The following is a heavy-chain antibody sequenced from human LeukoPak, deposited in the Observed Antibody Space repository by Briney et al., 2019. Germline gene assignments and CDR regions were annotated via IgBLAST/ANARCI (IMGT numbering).Heavy chain of an antibody. Sequence: GGSLRLSCAASGFTFSSYAMSWVRQAPGKGLEWVSAISGSGGSTYYADSVKGRFTISRDNSKNTLYLQMNSLRAEDTAVYYCAKDQSGSSIQGYFDYWGQGTLVTVSS. CDR2: ISGSGGST. CDR3: AKDQSGSSIQGYFDY. J-gene: IGHJ4*02. D-gene: IGHD1-26*01. CDR1: GFTFSSYA. V-gene: IGHV3-23*01.